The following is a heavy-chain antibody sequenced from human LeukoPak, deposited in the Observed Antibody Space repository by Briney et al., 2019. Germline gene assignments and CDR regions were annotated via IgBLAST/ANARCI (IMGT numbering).Heavy chain of an antibody. CDR3: ASAYSSSVVDY. Sequence: GGSLRLSCAASGFTFSSYWMHWVRQAPGKGLVWVSRINSDGSSTSYAASVKGRFTISRDNAKNTLYLQMNSLRAEDTAVYYCASAYSSSVVDYWGQGTLVTVSS. J-gene: IGHJ4*02. D-gene: IGHD6-6*01. V-gene: IGHV3-74*01. CDR2: INSDGSST. CDR1: GFTFSSYW.